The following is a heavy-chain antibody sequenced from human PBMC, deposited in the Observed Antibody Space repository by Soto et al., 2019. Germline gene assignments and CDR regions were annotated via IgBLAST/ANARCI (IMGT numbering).Heavy chain of an antibody. J-gene: IGHJ4*02. CDR3: TQIYGSGSWGWYFHS. CDR2: VFWDDGE. D-gene: IGHD1-26*01. V-gene: IGHV2-5*02. CDR1: GFSLTTTGVG. Sequence: QITLRESGPSLVKPTETLTLTCTFSGFSLTTTGVGVGWIRQPPGKALEWLAVVFWDDGERYSPSLKSRVTIAKDTSKNQVVLTMTNMDPVDTATYYCTQIYGSGSWGWYFHSWGQGTLVTLSS.